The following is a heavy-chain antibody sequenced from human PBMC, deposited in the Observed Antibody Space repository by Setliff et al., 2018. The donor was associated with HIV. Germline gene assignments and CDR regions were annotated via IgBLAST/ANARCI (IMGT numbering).Heavy chain of an antibody. CDR3: VRALSGGYCSGGNCFPFDF. D-gene: IGHD2-15*01. Sequence: GGSLRLSCAASGFTFSTYSMTWVRQAPGKGLEWVSYISGSSSPIYYADSVKGRFIISRDNAKKSLFLQMSSLRAEDTAVYYCVRALSGGYCSGGNCFPFDFWGQGTLVTVSS. J-gene: IGHJ4*02. CDR2: ISGSSSPI. CDR1: GFTFSTYS. V-gene: IGHV3-21*05.